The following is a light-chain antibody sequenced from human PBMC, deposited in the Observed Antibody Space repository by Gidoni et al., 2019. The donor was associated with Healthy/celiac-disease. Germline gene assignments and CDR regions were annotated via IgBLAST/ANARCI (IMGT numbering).Light chain of an antibody. CDR3: QQYYSNPYS. J-gene: IGKJ2*03. Sequence: DIVMTQSPDSLAASLGERATINCKSSQSVLYSSNNKNYLAWYQQKPGQPPKLLIYWASTRESGVPDRFSGSGSGTDFTLTISSLQAEDVAVYYCQQYYSNPYSFGRGTKVEIK. CDR1: QSVLYSSNNKNY. CDR2: WAS. V-gene: IGKV4-1*01.